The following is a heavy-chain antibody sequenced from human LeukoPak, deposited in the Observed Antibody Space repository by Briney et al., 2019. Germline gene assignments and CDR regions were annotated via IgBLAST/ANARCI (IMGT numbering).Heavy chain of an antibody. CDR3: AKDLPTYYYDSSGLWGQSWDAFDI. CDR2: IRYDGSNK. Sequence: GGSLRLSCAASGFTFSSYGMHWVRQAPGKGLEWVAFIRYDGSNKYYADSVKGRFTISRDNSKNTLYLQMNSLRAEDTAVYYCAKDLPTYYYDSSGLWGQSWDAFDIWGQGTMVTVSS. D-gene: IGHD3-22*01. V-gene: IGHV3-30*02. CDR1: GFTFSSYG. J-gene: IGHJ3*02.